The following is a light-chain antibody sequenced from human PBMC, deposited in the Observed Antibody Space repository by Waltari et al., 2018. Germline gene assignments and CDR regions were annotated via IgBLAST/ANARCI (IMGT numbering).Light chain of an antibody. CDR3: QQSFSTPLT. Sequence: IQMTQSPSYMSASLGDTVTITCRASQSISSHLTWYQQKPGVAPKLLIYAASSLRNGVPSRFSGSGSGTDFSLTISSLQPEDFATYYCQQSFSTPLTFGGGTKVEIK. V-gene: IGKV1-39*01. CDR1: QSISSH. J-gene: IGKJ4*01. CDR2: AAS.